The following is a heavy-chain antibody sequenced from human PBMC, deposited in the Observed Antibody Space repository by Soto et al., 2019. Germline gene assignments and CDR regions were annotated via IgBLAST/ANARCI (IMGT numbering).Heavy chain of an antibody. CDR3: AKDLATVTTGWVYYYYGMDV. V-gene: IGHV3-30*18. Sequence: QVQLVESGGGVVQPGRSLRLSCEASGFTFSSYGMHWVRQAPGKGLEWVAVISYDGSNKYYADSVKGRFTISRDNSKNTLYIQMNRLRDEDNDVYYCAKDLATVTTGWVYYYYGMDVWGQGTTVTVS. D-gene: IGHD4-17*01. J-gene: IGHJ6*02. CDR1: GFTFSSYG. CDR2: ISYDGSNK.